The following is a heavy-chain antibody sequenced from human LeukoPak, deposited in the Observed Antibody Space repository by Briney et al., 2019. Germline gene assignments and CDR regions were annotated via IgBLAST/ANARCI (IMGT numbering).Heavy chain of an antibody. J-gene: IGHJ4*02. CDR1: GGSISSSSYY. V-gene: IGHV4-39*01. CDR3: ARQRGVLRFLEWLLDPRFDY. CDR2: VYYSGST. D-gene: IGHD3-3*01. Sequence: SETLSLTCTVSGGSISSSSYYWGWIRQPPGKGLEWIGSVYYSGSTYYNPSLKSRVTISVDTSKNQFSLKLSSVTAADTAVYYCARQRGVLRFLEWLLDPRFDYWGQGTLVTVSS.